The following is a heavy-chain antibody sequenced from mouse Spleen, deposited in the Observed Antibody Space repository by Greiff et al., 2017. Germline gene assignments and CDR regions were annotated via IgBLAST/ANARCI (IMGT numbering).Heavy chain of an antibody. V-gene: IGHV3-6*01. CDR2: ISYDGSN. CDR3: ARGGTGLYFDV. CDR1: GYSITSGYY. Sequence: EVQLQQSGPGLVKPSQSLSLTCSVTGYSITSGYYWNWIRQFPGNKLEWMGYISYDGSNNYNPSLKNRISITRDTSKNQFFLKLNSVTTEDTATYYCARGGTGLYFDVWGAGTTVTVSS. J-gene: IGHJ1*01. D-gene: IGHD4-1*01.